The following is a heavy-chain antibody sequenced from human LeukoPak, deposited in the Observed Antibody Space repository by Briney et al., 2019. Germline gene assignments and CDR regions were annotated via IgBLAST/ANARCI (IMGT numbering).Heavy chain of an antibody. J-gene: IGHJ4*02. CDR3: ANWYYYGSGNSPRRGPPFDY. D-gene: IGHD3-10*01. CDR1: GGSFTGYY. Sequence: SETLSLTCAVYGGSFTGYYWSWILQPPGKGLECIGEIIKSGRTNYNPSLKSRVTISADTSKNQFSLKLSSVIAADTAVYYCANWYYYGSGNSPRRGPPFDYWGQGTLVTVSS. V-gene: IGHV4-34*12. CDR2: IIKSGRT.